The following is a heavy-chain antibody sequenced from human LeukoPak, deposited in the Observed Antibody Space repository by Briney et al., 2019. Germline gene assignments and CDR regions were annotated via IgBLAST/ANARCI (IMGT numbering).Heavy chain of an antibody. J-gene: IGHJ4*02. D-gene: IGHD1-26*01. CDR3: ARDSHGATPSY. CDR2: IIPIFGTA. CDR1: GGTFSSYA. V-gene: IGHV1-69*13. Sequence: ASVKVSCKASGGTFSSYAISWVRQAPGQGLEWMGGIIPIFGTANYAQKFQGRVTITADESTSTAYMELSSLRSDDTAVYYCARDSHGATPSYWGQGTLVTVSS.